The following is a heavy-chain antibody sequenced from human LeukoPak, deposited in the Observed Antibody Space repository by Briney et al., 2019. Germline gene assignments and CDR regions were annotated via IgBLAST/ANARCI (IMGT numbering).Heavy chain of an antibody. V-gene: IGHV4-59*01. CDR2: IDYSEST. J-gene: IGHJ6*02. CDR3: ARVPYGSTSYSGYDYYYYGVDV. CDR1: GGSIRSYY. D-gene: IGHD5-12*01. Sequence: PSETLSLTCTVSGGSIRSYYWSWIRQPPGKGLEWIGCIDYSESTNYNPSLKSRVTISVDTSKNQFSLKLNSVTAADTAVYYCARVPYGSTSYSGYDYYYYGVDVWGQGTTVTVSS.